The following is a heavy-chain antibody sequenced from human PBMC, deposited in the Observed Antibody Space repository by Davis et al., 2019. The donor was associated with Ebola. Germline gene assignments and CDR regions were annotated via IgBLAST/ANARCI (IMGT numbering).Heavy chain of an antibody. V-gene: IGHV3-11*06. CDR1: GFTFSDYY. J-gene: IGHJ4*02. D-gene: IGHD2-21*01. CDR3: ARIVVVIATAHFDY. CDR2: ISSSSSYI. Sequence: GESLKISCAASGFTFSDYYMSWIRQAPGKGLEWVSSISSSSSYIYYADSVKGRFTISRDNAKNSLYLQMNSLRAEDTAVYYCARIVVVIATAHFDYWGQGTLVTVSS.